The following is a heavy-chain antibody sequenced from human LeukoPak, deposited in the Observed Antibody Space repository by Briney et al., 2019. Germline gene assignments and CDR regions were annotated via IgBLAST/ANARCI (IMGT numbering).Heavy chain of an antibody. J-gene: IGHJ3*02. Sequence: SETLSLTCTVSGGSISSYYWSWIRQPPGKGLEWIGYIYYSGSTNYNPSLKSRVTIPVDTSKNQFSLKLSSVTAADTAVYYCARDSVLWFGELFPGAFDIWGQGTMVTVSS. V-gene: IGHV4-59*01. CDR1: GGSISSYY. CDR3: ARDSVLWFGELFPGAFDI. D-gene: IGHD3-10*01. CDR2: IYYSGST.